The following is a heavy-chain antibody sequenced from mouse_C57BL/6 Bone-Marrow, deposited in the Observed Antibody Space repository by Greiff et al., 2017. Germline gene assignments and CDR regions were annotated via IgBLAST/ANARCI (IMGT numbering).Heavy chain of an antibody. V-gene: IGHV1-59*01. CDR1: GYTFTSYW. J-gene: IGHJ2*01. CDR3: ARHTLFITTVD. D-gene: IGHD1-1*01. CDR2: IDPSDSYT. Sequence: QVQLQQPGAELVRPGTSVKLSCKASGYTFTSYWMHWVKQRPGQGHEWIGVIDPSDSYTNYNQKFKGKATLTVDTSSSTAYMQLSSLTSEDSAVYYCARHTLFITTVDWCQGTTLTVSS.